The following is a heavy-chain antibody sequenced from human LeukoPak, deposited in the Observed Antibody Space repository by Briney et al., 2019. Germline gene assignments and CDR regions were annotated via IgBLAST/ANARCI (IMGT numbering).Heavy chain of an antibody. V-gene: IGHV3-53*01. CDR1: GIAVTGNY. J-gene: IGHJ4*02. CDR3: AIAQSWDELFDS. CDR2: ISINTDT. D-gene: IGHD1-1*01. Sequence: GGSLRLSCAASGIAVTGNYMSWVRQPPGKGLEWVSFISINTDTFYADSVRGRFTISRDSSKNTLFLQMNSLRDEDSAVYYCAIAQSWDELFDSWGQGTLVTVSS.